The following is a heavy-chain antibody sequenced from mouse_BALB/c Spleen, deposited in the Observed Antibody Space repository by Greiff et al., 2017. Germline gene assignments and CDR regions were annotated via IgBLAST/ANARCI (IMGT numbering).Heavy chain of an antibody. CDR1: GFTFSDYY. J-gene: IGHJ2*01. Sequence: EVQRVESGGGLVKPGGSLKLSCAASGFTFSDYYMYWVRQTPEKRLEWVATISDGGSYTYYPDSVKGRFTISRDNAKNNLYLQMSSLKSEDTAMYYCARGTWYFDYWGQGTTLTVSA. CDR3: ARGTWYFDY. CDR2: ISDGGSYT. V-gene: IGHV5-4*02.